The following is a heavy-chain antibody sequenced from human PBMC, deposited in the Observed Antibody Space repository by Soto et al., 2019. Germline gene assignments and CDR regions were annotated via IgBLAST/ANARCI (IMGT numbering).Heavy chain of an antibody. CDR2: IIPIFGVP. CDR1: GDTFNHYH. CDR3: ARDPPPRSNYGNPYNWFGP. Sequence: QVQLVQSWAEVKKPGSSVKVSCNASGDTFNHYHISWVRPSPGQGLACIGGIIPIFGVPNSAPKFQGRVKITSDKSTSTVYMELNSLSSDDSVVYFCARDPPPRSNYGNPYNWFGPWGQGTRGTVSS. V-gene: IGHV1-69*17. D-gene: IGHD1-7*01. J-gene: IGHJ5*02.